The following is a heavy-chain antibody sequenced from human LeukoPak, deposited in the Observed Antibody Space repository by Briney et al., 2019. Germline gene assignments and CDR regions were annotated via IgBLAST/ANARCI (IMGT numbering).Heavy chain of an antibody. CDR3: AKGTYTAYNSGCAY. V-gene: IGHV3-30*09. Sequence: GKSLRLSCVASGFAFSKYAMHWVRQAPGKGLEWVGVVSYDGSNKFYADFVKGRFAISKDNSKNTLYLQMNSLRTEDAALYYCAKGTYTAYNSGCAYWGQGTLVTVSS. D-gene: IGHD5-24*01. J-gene: IGHJ4*02. CDR1: GFAFSKYA. CDR2: VSYDGSNK.